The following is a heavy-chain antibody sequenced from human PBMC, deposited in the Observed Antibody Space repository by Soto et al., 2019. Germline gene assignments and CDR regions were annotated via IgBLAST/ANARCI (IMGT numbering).Heavy chain of an antibody. J-gene: IGHJ6*02. CDR2: ISAYNGNT. Sequence: ASVKVSCKASGYTFTSYGISWVRQAPGQGLEGMGWISAYNGNTNYAQKLQGRVTMTTDTSTSTAYMELRSLRSDDTAVYYCARGSTMVRGVDYYGMDVWGQGTTVTVSS. CDR1: GYTFTSYG. CDR3: ARGSTMVRGVDYYGMDV. D-gene: IGHD3-10*01. V-gene: IGHV1-18*01.